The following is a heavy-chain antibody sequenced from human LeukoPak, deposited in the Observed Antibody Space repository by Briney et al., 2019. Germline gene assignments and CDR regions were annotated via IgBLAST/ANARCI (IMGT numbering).Heavy chain of an antibody. D-gene: IGHD6-13*01. CDR1: GFTFSNYG. J-gene: IGHJ6*04. Sequence: GGSLRLSCAASGFTFSNYGLSWVRQAPGKGLEWVSGITGSGGSTYYADSVKGRFTISRDNSKNTLYLQMNSLRAEDTAVYYCARVGIAAAGTLLEMDVWGKGTTVTVSS. V-gene: IGHV3-23*01. CDR2: ITGSGGST. CDR3: ARVGIAAAGTLLEMDV.